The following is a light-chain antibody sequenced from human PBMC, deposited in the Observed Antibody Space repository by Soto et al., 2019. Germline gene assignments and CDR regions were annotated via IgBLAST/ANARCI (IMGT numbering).Light chain of an antibody. CDR2: KTS. J-gene: IGKJ2*01. Sequence: DIQMTQSPSTLSASVGVRATITCRASQSISSWLAWYQQKPGKAPKHLIYKTSSLESGVPSRFSGSGSGTEFTLTISSLQPDDFATYYCQQYNTYSYTFGQGTKLEIK. CDR1: QSISSW. V-gene: IGKV1-5*03. CDR3: QQYNTYSYT.